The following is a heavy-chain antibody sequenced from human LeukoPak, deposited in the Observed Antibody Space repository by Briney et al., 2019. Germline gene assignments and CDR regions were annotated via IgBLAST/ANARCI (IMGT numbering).Heavy chain of an antibody. D-gene: IGHD5-12*01. CDR1: GYTFTGYY. Sequence: AASVKVSCKASGYTFTGYYMHWVRQAPGQGLEWMGWINPNSGGTNYAQKFQGRVTMTRDTSISTAYMELSRLRSDDTAVYYCARVTIYSGYDSKNNNWFDPWGQGTLVTVSS. CDR2: INPNSGGT. CDR3: ARVTIYSGYDSKNNNWFDP. J-gene: IGHJ5*02. V-gene: IGHV1-2*02.